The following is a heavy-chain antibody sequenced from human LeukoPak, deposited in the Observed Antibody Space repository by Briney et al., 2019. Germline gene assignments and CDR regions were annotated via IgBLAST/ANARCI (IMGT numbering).Heavy chain of an antibody. CDR3: VRAYSGYDLKADHFDY. CDR2: ISGSGGST. V-gene: IGHV3-23*01. D-gene: IGHD5-12*01. J-gene: IGHJ4*02. Sequence: PGGSLRLSCAASGFTFSSYAMSWVRQAPGKGLEWVSAISGSGGSTYYADSVKGRFTISRDNSKNTLYLQMNSLRAEDTAVYYCVRAYSGYDLKADHFDYWGQGTLVTVSS. CDR1: GFTFSSYA.